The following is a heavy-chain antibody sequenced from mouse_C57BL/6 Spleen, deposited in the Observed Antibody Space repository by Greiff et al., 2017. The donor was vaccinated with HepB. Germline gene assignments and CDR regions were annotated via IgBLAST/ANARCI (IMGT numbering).Heavy chain of an antibody. V-gene: IGHV1-4*01. CDR1: GYTFTSYT. Sequence: VMLVESGAELARPGASVKMSCKASGYTFTSYTMHWVKQRPGQGLEWIGYINPSSGYTKYNQKFKDKATLTADKSSSTAYMQLSSLTSEDSAVYYCADSTGTGFDYWGQGTTLTVSS. D-gene: IGHD4-1*02. CDR3: ADSTGTGFDY. J-gene: IGHJ2*01. CDR2: INPSSGYT.